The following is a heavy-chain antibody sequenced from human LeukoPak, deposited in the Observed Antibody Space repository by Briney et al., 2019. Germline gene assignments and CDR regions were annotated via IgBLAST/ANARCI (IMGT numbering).Heavy chain of an antibody. CDR1: GGTFSSYA. J-gene: IGHJ6*02. Sequence: ASVKVSCKASGGTFSSYAISWVRQAPGQGLEWMGRIIPILGIANYAQKFQGRVTITVDKSTSTAYMELSSLRSEDTAVYYCVRVESSTIPLYYYYGMDVWGQGTTVTVSS. CDR2: IIPILGIA. D-gene: IGHD5/OR15-5a*01. CDR3: VRVESSTIPLYYYYGMDV. V-gene: IGHV1-69*04.